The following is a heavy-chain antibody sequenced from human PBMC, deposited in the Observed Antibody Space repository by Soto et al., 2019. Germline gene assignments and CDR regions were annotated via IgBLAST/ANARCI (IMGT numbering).Heavy chain of an antibody. V-gene: IGHV3-48*02. J-gene: IGHJ5*02. CDR2: ISFTSSTI. D-gene: IGHD1-20*01. CDR1: GFIFSSYS. Sequence: EVQLVESGGGLVQPGGSLRLSCAASGFIFSSYSMNWVRQAPGKGLEWVSYISFTSSTIFYADSVRGRFTISRDNAKNALYLQMNTLRQELTAVYYCARYNGMAGSFEPRGQGTLIPVSS. CDR3: ARYNGMAGSFEP.